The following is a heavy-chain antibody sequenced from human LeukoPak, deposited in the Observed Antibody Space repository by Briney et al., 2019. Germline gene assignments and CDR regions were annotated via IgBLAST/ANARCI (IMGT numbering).Heavy chain of an antibody. V-gene: IGHV3-30*18. Sequence: GGSLRLSCAASGFTFSSYGMHWVRQAPGKGLEWVAVISYDGSNKYYADSVKGRFTISRDNSKNTLYLQMNSLRAEDTAVYYCAKNEVSSSWSDFDYWGQGTLVTVSS. D-gene: IGHD6-13*01. CDR1: GFTFSSYG. J-gene: IGHJ4*02. CDR2: ISYDGSNK. CDR3: AKNEVSSSWSDFDY.